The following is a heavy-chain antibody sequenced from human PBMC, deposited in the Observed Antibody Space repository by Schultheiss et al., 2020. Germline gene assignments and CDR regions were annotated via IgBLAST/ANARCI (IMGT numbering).Heavy chain of an antibody. J-gene: IGHJ4*02. V-gene: IGHV4-39*07. CDR1: GGSISSSSYY. Sequence: SETLSLTCTVSGGSISSSSYYWGWIRQPPGKGLEWIGEIYHSGSTNYNPSLKSRVTISVDKSKNQFSLKLSSVTAADTAVYYCARGSWAVAGTDFDYWGQGTLVTVSS. CDR2: IYHSGST. D-gene: IGHD6-19*01. CDR3: ARGSWAVAGTDFDY.